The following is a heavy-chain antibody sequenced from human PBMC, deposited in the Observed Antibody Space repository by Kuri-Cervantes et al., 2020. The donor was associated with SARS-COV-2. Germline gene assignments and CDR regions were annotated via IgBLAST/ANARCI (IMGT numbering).Heavy chain of an antibody. CDR2: IRSKTDNYAT. V-gene: IGHV3-73*01. Sequence: GGSLRLSCAASGFTFSASAIHWVRQPSGKGLEWVGRIRSKTDNYATAYAASVKGRFTISRDDSKNTSYLQMNSLRAEDTAVYYCARDRTDYGDCQGMDVWGQGTTVTVSS. J-gene: IGHJ6*02. CDR3: ARDRTDYGDCQGMDV. CDR1: GFTFSASA. D-gene: IGHD4-17*01.